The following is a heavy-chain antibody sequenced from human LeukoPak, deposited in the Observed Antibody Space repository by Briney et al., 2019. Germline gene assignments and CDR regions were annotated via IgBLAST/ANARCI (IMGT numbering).Heavy chain of an antibody. CDR2: IYYSGST. CDR3: ARGAYGSGSYYLWHERPYYYYYGMDV. J-gene: IGHJ6*02. CDR1: GGSISSGGYY. Sequence: SETLSLTCTVSGGSISSGGYYWSWIRQHPGKGLEWIGYIYYSGSTYYNPSLKSRVTISVDTSKNQFSLKLSSVTAADTAVYYCARGAYGSGSYYLWHERPYYYYYGMDVWGQGTTVTVPS. V-gene: IGHV4-31*03. D-gene: IGHD3-10*01.